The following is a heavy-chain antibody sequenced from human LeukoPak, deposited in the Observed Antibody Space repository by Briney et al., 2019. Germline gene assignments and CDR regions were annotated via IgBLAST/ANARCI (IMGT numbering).Heavy chain of an antibody. Sequence: SETLSLTYTVSGYSISSGYYWGWIRQPPGKGLEWIGSIYHSGSTYYNPSLKSRVTISVDTSKNQFSLKLSSVTAADTAVYYCARVSYYYGSGTLSTYYFDYWGQGTLVTVSS. D-gene: IGHD3-10*01. CDR1: GYSISSGYY. V-gene: IGHV4-38-2*02. CDR2: IYHSGST. J-gene: IGHJ4*02. CDR3: ARVSYYYGSGTLSTYYFDY.